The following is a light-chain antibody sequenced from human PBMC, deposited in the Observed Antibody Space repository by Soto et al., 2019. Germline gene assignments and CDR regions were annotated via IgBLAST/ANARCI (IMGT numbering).Light chain of an antibody. Sequence: DIQMTQSPSTLSASVGDRVTVTCRASQGISTWLAWYQQKPGKAPNLLIYKASSLESGVPSRFSGSGSGTEFTLTISCLQPGDFATYYCQQYNSYPWTFGQGTRVEIK. J-gene: IGKJ1*01. CDR3: QQYNSYPWT. V-gene: IGKV1-5*03. CDR2: KAS. CDR1: QGISTW.